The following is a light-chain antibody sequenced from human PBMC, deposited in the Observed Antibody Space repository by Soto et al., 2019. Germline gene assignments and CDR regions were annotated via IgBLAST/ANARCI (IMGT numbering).Light chain of an antibody. CDR3: QQYGSSPWT. J-gene: IGKJ1*01. Sequence: IVLTQSPGTLSLSPGERATLSCRASQSVSSNYLAWYQQKPGQAPRPLIYGASSRATDIPDRFSGSGAGTDFTLTISRLESEDFAVYYCQQYGSSPWTVGQGTKVEIK. V-gene: IGKV3-20*01. CDR2: GAS. CDR1: QSVSSNY.